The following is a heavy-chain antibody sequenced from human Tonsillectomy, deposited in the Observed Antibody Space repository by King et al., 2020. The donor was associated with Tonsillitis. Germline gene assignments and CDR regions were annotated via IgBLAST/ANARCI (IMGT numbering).Heavy chain of an antibody. V-gene: IGHV3-30*18. Sequence: VQLVESGGGVVQPGRSLRLSCAASGFTFSSYGMHWVRQAPGKGLEWVAVISYDGSNKYYADSVRGRFTISRDNSKNTLYLQMNSLRAEDTAVYYCAKGIWKLPRYTLLNEAFDIWGKGTMVTVSS. CDR1: GFTFSSYG. J-gene: IGHJ3*02. D-gene: IGHD2-15*01. CDR3: AKGIWKLPRYTLLNEAFDI. CDR2: ISYDGSNK.